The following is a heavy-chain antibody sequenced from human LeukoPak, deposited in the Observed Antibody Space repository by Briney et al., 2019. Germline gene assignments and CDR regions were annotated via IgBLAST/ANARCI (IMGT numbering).Heavy chain of an antibody. CDR1: GFTFSSHW. CDR3: AKEKAHAHPVDY. CDR2: INSDGSSI. V-gene: IGHV3-74*01. J-gene: IGHJ4*02. Sequence: GGSLRLSCAASGFTFSSHWMHWVRQAPGKGLVWVSRINSDGSSISYADSVKGRFTISRDLSKSTLYLQMDSLTGEDTAVYYCAKEKAHAHPVDYWGQGTLVTVSS.